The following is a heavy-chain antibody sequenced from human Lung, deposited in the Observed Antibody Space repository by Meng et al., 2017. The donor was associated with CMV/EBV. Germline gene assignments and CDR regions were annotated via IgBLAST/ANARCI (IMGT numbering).Heavy chain of an antibody. J-gene: IGHJ5*02. CDR1: GFTFSSYS. D-gene: IGHD6-19*01. Sequence: LTXAASGFTFSSYSMNWVRQAPGKGLEWVSSISSSSSYIYYADSVKGRFTISRDNAKNSLYLQINSLRAEDTAVYYCATSRGSGWYRIGWFDPWGQGXLVTVSS. CDR3: ATSRGSGWYRIGWFDP. CDR2: ISSSSSYI. V-gene: IGHV3-21*01.